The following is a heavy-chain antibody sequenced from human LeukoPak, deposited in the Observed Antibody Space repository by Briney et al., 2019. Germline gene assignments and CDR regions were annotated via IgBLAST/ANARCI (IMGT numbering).Heavy chain of an antibody. D-gene: IGHD6-13*01. J-gene: IGHJ4*02. CDR1: GGSISSYY. Sequence: PSETLSLTCTVSGGSISSYYWSWIRQPAGKGLEWIGYIYYSGSTDYNPSLKSRVTISVDTSKNQFSLKLSSVTAADTAVYYCAKTSRWDSSSWSFDYWGQGTLVTVSS. CDR3: AKTSRWDSSSWSFDY. V-gene: IGHV4-59*01. CDR2: IYYSGST.